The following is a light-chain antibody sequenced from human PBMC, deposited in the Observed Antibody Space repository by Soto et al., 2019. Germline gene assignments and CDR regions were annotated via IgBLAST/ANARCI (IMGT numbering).Light chain of an antibody. V-gene: IGKV3-11*01. CDR1: QSVSSY. Sequence: EIVLTQSPATLSLSPGVRATLSCRASQSVSSYLAWYQQKPGQAPRLLIYDASNRATGIPARFSGTGSETEFTLTISSLEPEDFAIYYCQQRSKMPLTFGHGTKVDIK. CDR3: QQRSKMPLT. CDR2: DAS. J-gene: IGKJ1*01.